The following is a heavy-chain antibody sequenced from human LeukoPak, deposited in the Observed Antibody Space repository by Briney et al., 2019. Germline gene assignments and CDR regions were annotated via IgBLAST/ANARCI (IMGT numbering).Heavy chain of an antibody. CDR1: GGTFSSYA. D-gene: IGHD5-18*01. Sequence: SVTVSCTASGGTFSSYAISWVRQAPGQGLEWMGGIIPIFGTANYAQKFQGRVTITADESTSTAYMELSSLRSEDTAVYYCARGTVDTAMVVDYYYYGMDVWGQGTTVTVSS. J-gene: IGHJ6*02. V-gene: IGHV1-69*13. CDR3: ARGTVDTAMVVDYYYYGMDV. CDR2: IIPIFGTA.